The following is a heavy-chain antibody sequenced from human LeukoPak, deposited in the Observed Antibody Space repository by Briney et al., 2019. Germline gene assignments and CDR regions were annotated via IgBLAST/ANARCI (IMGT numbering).Heavy chain of an antibody. CDR3: AREGGYSGYLAKGELDY. CDR2: YYHYGST. CDR1: GYSISSGHY. Sequence: SETLSLTCAVSGYSISSGHYWGWLRQPPGKGVEGIVSYYHYGSTYYNPSLNSRLTISVDTSKNQLSLKLSSVTAADTAVYYCAREGGYSGYLAKGELDYWGQGTLVTVSS. V-gene: IGHV4-38-2*01. J-gene: IGHJ4*02. D-gene: IGHD5-12*01.